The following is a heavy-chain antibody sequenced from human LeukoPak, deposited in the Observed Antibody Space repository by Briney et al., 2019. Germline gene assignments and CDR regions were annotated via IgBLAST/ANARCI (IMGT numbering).Heavy chain of an antibody. V-gene: IGHV1-69*05. D-gene: IGHD3-3*01. CDR3: AREKDRSYDFWSGYGLDV. Sequence: ASVKVSCKASGYTFTSYGISWVRQAPGQGLEWMGRIIPIFGTANYARKFQGRVTITTDESTSTAYMELSSLRCEDTAVFYCAREKDRSYDFWSGYGLDVWGKGTTVTVSS. CDR2: IIPIFGTA. J-gene: IGHJ6*04. CDR1: GYTFTSYG.